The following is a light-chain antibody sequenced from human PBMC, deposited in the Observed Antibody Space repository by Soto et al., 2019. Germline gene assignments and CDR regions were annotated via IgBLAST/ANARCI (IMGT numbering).Light chain of an antibody. V-gene: IGLV1-40*01. CDR2: GNS. CDR3: QSYDASLSGDVV. CDR1: RSNIGAGYD. J-gene: IGLJ2*01. Sequence: QSVLTQPPSVSGAPGQRVTISCTGSRSNIGAGYDVHWYQQIPGAAPKLLFYGNSNRPSGVPDRFSGAKSGTSASLAITGVQAEDDADYYCQSYDASLSGDVVFGGGTKVTVL.